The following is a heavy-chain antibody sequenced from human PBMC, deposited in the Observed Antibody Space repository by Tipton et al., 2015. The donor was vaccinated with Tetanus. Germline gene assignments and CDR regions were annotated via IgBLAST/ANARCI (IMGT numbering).Heavy chain of an antibody. J-gene: IGHJ4*02. D-gene: IGHD3-16*01. Sequence: SLRLSCAASGFTFSGYAMAWVRQAPGKGLECVSSISGRGGTTSYADFAKGRFTISRDNSKNTLYLQMNSLRAEDTAVYYCARALYGGCDYWGQGTLVTVSS. CDR2: ISGRGGTT. CDR1: GFTFSGYA. CDR3: ARALYGGCDY. V-gene: IGHV3-23*01.